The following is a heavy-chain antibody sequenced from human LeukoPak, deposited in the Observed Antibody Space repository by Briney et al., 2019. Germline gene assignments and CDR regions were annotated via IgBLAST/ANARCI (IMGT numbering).Heavy chain of an antibody. Sequence: SETLSLACTVSGGSISSYYWSWIRQHPGVGLEWIGYIYYSGSTNYNPSLKSRVTMSVDTSKNQFSLKLSSVTAADTAVYYCASGQSYYYMDVWGKGTTVTVSS. V-gene: IGHV4-59*12. CDR3: ASGQSYYYMDV. J-gene: IGHJ6*03. CDR2: IYYSGST. CDR1: GGSISSYY.